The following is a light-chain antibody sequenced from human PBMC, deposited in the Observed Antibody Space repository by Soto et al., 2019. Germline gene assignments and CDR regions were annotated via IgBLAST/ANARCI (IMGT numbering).Light chain of an antibody. CDR1: QSISTW. CDR3: QQYNSYWT. J-gene: IGKJ1*01. CDR2: KAS. Sequence: DIQMTQSPSTLSASVGDRVTITCRASQSISTWLAWYQQKPGTAPKLLIYKASSLQSVVPSRFSGRGSGTEFTLTISSLQPDDFASYYCQQYNSYWTFGQGTKVDIK. V-gene: IGKV1-5*03.